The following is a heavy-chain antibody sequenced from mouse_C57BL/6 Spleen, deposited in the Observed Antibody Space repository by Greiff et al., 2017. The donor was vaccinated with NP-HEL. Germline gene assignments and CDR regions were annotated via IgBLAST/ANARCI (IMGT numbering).Heavy chain of an antibody. J-gene: IGHJ2*01. D-gene: IGHD2-4*01. CDR1: GYTFTSYT. V-gene: IGHV1-4*01. CDR2: INPSSGYT. CDR3: ARSFYYDYDGYYVDY. Sequence: VQLQQSGAELARPGASVKMSCKASGYTFTSYTMHWVKQRPGPGLEWIGYINPSSGYTKYNQKFKDKATLTADKSSSTAYMQLSSLTSEDSAVYYCARSFYYDYDGYYVDYWGQGTTLTVSS.